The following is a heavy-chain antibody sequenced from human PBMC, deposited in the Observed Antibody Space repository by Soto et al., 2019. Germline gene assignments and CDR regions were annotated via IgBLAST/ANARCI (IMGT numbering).Heavy chain of an antibody. CDR1: GGSISSYY. D-gene: IGHD3-22*01. CDR3: ASLSGGSYYDSSGYYRRYNWFDP. CDR2: IYYSGST. V-gene: IGHV4-59*01. J-gene: IGHJ5*02. Sequence: SETLSLTCTVSGGSISSYYWSWIRQPPGKGLEWIGYIYYSGSTNYNPSLKSRVTISVDTSKNQFSLKLSSVTAADTAVYYCASLSGGSYYDSSGYYRRYNWFDPWGQGTLVTVSS.